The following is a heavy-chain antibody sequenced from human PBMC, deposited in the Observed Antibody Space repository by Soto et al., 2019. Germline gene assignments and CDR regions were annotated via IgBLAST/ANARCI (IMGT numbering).Heavy chain of an antibody. V-gene: IGHV1-46*01. CDR1: GYSFTCYY. Sequence: ASVKGSCKASGYSFTCYYMHWVRQAPGKGLEWMGIINPSGGSTSYAQKFQGRVTMTRDTSTSTVYMELSSLRSEDTAVYYCAREVEMATMAPYYYGMDVWGQGTTVTVS. D-gene: IGHD5-12*01. CDR3: AREVEMATMAPYYYGMDV. J-gene: IGHJ6*02. CDR2: INPSGGST.